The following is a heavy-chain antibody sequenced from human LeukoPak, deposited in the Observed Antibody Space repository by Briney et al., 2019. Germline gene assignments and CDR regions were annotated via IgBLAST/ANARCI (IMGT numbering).Heavy chain of an antibody. V-gene: IGHV4-39*07. CDR1: GGSISSSSYY. Sequence: SETLSLTCTVSGGSISSSSYYWGWIRQPPGKGLEWIGSIYYSGSTYYNPSLKSRVTISVDTSKNQFSLKLSSVTAADTAVYYCARGTYYCDSSGYYDFDYWGQGTLVTVSS. CDR2: IYYSGST. D-gene: IGHD3-22*01. J-gene: IGHJ4*02. CDR3: ARGTYYCDSSGYYDFDY.